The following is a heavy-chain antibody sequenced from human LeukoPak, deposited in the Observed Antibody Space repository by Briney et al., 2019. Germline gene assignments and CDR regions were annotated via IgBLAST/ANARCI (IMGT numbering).Heavy chain of an antibody. CDR2: INEDGSGK. CDR3: ARDKVTY. CDR1: GFTFSSHW. Sequence: PGGSLRLSCAASGFTFSSHWMSWVRQTPGKGLEWVAHINEDGSGKYYVDSVKGRFTISRDNAKDSLHLQMNSLRAGDTAVYYCARDKVTYWGQGTLVTVSS. J-gene: IGHJ4*02. V-gene: IGHV3-7*01.